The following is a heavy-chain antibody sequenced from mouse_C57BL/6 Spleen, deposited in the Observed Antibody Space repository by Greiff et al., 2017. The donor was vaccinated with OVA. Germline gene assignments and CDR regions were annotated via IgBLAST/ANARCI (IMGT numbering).Heavy chain of an antibody. V-gene: IGHV5-16*01. D-gene: IGHD3-2*02. Sequence: EVQLVESEGGLVQPGSSMKLSCTASGFTFSDYYMAWVRQVPEKGLEWVANINYDGSSTYYLDSLKSRFIISRDNAKNILYLQMSSLKSEDTATYYCARDDSSGYNYWGQGTTLTVSS. CDR1: GFTFSDYY. J-gene: IGHJ2*01. CDR3: ARDDSSGYNY. CDR2: INYDGSST.